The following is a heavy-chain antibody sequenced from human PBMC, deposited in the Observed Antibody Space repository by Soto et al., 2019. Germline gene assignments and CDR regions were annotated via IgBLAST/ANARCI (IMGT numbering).Heavy chain of an antibody. D-gene: IGHD3-16*02. V-gene: IGHV1-18*04. CDR3: ARGAALLSPYYYYGLDV. CDR2: ISTHNENT. CDR1: GYTFTSYG. Sequence: QVQLVQSGAEVKKPGASVKVSCKASGYTFTSYGISWVRQAPGQGLEWMGWISTHNENTKYAQKLQDRVIMTTDTSTTTAYMDLRSLRSDDTALYYCARGAALLSPYYYYGLDVWGQGTSVTVSS. J-gene: IGHJ6*02.